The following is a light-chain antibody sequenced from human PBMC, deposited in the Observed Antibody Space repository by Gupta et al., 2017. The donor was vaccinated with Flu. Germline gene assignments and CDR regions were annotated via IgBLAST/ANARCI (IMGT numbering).Light chain of an antibody. CDR1: QSVSSN. Sequence: EIVMTQSPATLSVSPGERATLSCRASQSVSSNLAWYQQKPGQAPRLLIYGASTRDTGIPARFSGSGSGKEFTLTISSRQSEDFAVYYCQQDKNWPLFTFGQGTKMDIK. CDR3: QQDKNWPLFT. V-gene: IGKV3-15*01. CDR2: GAS. J-gene: IGKJ2*01.